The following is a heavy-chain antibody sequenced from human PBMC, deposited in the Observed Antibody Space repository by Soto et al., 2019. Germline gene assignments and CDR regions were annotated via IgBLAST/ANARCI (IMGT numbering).Heavy chain of an antibody. CDR1: GGTFSSYA. J-gene: IGHJ2*01. V-gene: IGHV1-69*01. CDR2: IIPIFGTA. Sequence: QVQLVQSGAEVKKPGSSVKVSCKASGGTFSSYAISWVRQAPGQGLEWMGGIIPIFGTANYAQKFQGRVTITADESTSTACMGLSSMRSEDTVVYYYARAPEATTVKYCWYFDLWGRGTLVTVSS. CDR3: ARAPEATTVKYCWYFDL. D-gene: IGHD4-17*01.